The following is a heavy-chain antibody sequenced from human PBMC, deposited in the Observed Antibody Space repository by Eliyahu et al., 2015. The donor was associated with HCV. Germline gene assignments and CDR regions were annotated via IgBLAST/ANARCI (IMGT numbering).Heavy chain of an antibody. CDR1: GGSIGSSPSY. V-gene: IGHV4-39*01. CDR3: ANVIAVSGTEYFRH. J-gene: IGHJ1*01. Sequence: QLQLQESGPGXVNPPETLSLTCTVSGGSIGSSPSYWGWIRQPPGKGLEWIGTVYYSGSAYYNPSLKNRVTITVDTSKNQFSLKMNFVSVADTAVYYCANVIAVSGTEYFRHWGQGTLVTGSS. D-gene: IGHD6-19*01. CDR2: VYYSGSA.